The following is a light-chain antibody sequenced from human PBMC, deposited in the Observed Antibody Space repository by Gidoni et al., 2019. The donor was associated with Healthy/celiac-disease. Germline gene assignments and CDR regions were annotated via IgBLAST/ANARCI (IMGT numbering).Light chain of an antibody. CDR1: QSISNY. V-gene: IGKV1-39*01. CDR3: QHSYSMPVT. CDR2: GAS. Sequence: DIQMTQSPSSLSASVGDRVTLTCRASQSISNYLNWYQQQPGKAPKLLIYGASSLQSGVPSRFSGSGSGTDFTLTISSLQPEDFATYYCQHSYSMPVTFGRGTRLEI. J-gene: IGKJ5*01.